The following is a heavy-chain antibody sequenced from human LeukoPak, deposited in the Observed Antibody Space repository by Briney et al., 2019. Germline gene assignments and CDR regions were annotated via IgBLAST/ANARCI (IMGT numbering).Heavy chain of an antibody. CDR3: AREEGIVVVVARSSAFDI. CDR1: GYTFTGYF. V-gene: IGHV1-2*02. CDR2: IHPNSGGT. D-gene: IGHD2-15*01. Sequence: ASVKVSCKASGYTFTGYFMHWVRQAPGLELEWMGWIHPNSGGTNYAQKFQGRVTLTRDTSISTAYMELSRLRSDDTAVYYCAREEGIVVVVARSSAFDIWGQETMVTVSS. J-gene: IGHJ3*02.